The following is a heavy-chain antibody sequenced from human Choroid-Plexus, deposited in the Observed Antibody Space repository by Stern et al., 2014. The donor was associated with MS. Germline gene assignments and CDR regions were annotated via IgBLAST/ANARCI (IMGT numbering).Heavy chain of an antibody. D-gene: IGHD2-2*01. CDR1: GGSFSGYY. CDR3: VRERCINTRCYGGRFGYYYYGMDV. CDR2: IDRGGDP. J-gene: IGHJ6*02. V-gene: IGHV4-34*01. Sequence: QLQLQQWGAGLLKPSETLSLTCAVYGGSFSGYYWSWIRQSPGKGLEWIGEIDRGGDPNYNPSLKSRITISVDRPRTLPPRNLSAVTAADTAIYYCVRERCINTRCYGGRFGYYYYGMDVWGQGTTVTVSS.